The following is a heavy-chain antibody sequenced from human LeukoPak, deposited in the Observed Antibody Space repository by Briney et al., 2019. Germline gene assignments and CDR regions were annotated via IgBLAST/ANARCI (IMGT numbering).Heavy chain of an antibody. J-gene: IGHJ4*02. D-gene: IGHD6-13*01. CDR2: IYSGGST. CDR3: ASHSSSWYGFDY. V-gene: IGHV3-53*01. CDR1: GFTVSSNH. Sequence: GGSLRLSCAASGFTVSSNHMSWVRQAPGKGLEWVSVIYSGGSTYYADSVKGPFTISRDNSKNTLYLQMNSLRAEDTAVCYCASHSSSWYGFDYWAREPWSPSPQ.